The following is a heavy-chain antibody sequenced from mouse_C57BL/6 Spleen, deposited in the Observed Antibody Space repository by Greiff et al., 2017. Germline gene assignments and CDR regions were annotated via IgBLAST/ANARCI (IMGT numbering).Heavy chain of an antibody. Sequence: QVQLQQPGAELVKPGASVKLSCKASGYTFTSYWMQWVKQRPGQGLQWIGEIDPSDSYTNYNQKFKGKATLTVDTSSSTAYMQLSSLTSEDSAVYYCARSGSSNWYFAVWGTGTTVTVSS. V-gene: IGHV1-50*01. CDR1: GYTFTSYW. J-gene: IGHJ1*03. D-gene: IGHD1-1*01. CDR2: IDPSDSYT. CDR3: ARSGSSNWYFAV.